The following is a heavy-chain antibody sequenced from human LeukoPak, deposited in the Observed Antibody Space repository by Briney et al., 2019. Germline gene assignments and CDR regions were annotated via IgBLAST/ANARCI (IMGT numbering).Heavy chain of an antibody. D-gene: IGHD3-9*01. Sequence: GGSLRLSCAASGFTFSSYWIHWVRQAPGKGLVWVSRINSDESSTSYADSVKGRFTISRDNAKNTLYLQMNSLGAEDTAVYYCARGGVRYFNAMDVWGKGTTVTVSS. CDR2: INSDESST. V-gene: IGHV3-74*01. CDR1: GFTFSSYW. J-gene: IGHJ6*04. CDR3: ARGGVRYFNAMDV.